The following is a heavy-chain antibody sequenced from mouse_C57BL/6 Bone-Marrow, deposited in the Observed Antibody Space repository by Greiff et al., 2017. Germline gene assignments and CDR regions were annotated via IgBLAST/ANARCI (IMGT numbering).Heavy chain of an antibody. CDR3: ARSRKYYSVLGMDY. D-gene: IGHD2-12*01. V-gene: IGHV1-64*01. Sequence: VQLQQSGPELVKPGASVQLSCKASGYTFTSYWMHWVKQRPGQGLEWIGMIHPNSGSTNYNEKFKSKATLTVDKSSSTAYMQLSSLTSEDSAVYYCARSRKYYSVLGMDYWGQGTSVTVSS. CDR1: GYTFTSYW. J-gene: IGHJ4*01. CDR2: IHPNSGST.